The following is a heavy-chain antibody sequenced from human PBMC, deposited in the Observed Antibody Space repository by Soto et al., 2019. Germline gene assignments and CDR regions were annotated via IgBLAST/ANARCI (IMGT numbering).Heavy chain of an antibody. CDR3: ARDETPLHYFDY. D-gene: IGHD2-15*01. Sequence: SETLSLTCTVSGGSISSGGYYWSWIRQHPGKGLEWIGYIYYSGSTYYNPSLKSRVTISVDTSKSQFSLKLSSVTAADTAVYYCARDETPLHYFDYWGQGTLVTVSS. CDR2: IYYSGST. CDR1: GGSISSGGYY. J-gene: IGHJ4*02. V-gene: IGHV4-31*03.